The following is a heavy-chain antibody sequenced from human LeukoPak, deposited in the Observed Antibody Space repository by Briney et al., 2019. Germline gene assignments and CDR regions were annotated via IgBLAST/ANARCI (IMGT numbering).Heavy chain of an antibody. J-gene: IGHJ4*02. CDR2: ISGSGAST. CDR3: AKAAVVIPDY. V-gene: IGHV3-23*01. Sequence: GGSLRLSCAASGFTFSDYYMSWIRQAPGKGLEWVSGISGSGASTYYADSVKGRFTISRDNSKNTLYLQMKTLRAEDTAVYYCAKAAVVIPDYWGQGTLVTVSS. D-gene: IGHD3-22*01. CDR1: GFTFSDYY.